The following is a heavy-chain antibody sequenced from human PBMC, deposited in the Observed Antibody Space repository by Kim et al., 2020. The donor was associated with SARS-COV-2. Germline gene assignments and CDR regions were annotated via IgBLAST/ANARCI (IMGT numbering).Heavy chain of an antibody. CDR3: ARERELGSSWYGLHFDY. CDR1: GGSISSYV. J-gene: IGHJ4*02. V-gene: IGHV1-69*06. Sequence: SVKVSCKASGGSISSYVISWVRQAPGQGLEWMGGIIPIFGTINYAQKFRGRVTITADRSTTTVYMELSSLRSDDTAVYYCARERELGSSWYGLHFDYWGQGTLVTVSS. D-gene: IGHD6-13*01. CDR2: IIPIFGTI.